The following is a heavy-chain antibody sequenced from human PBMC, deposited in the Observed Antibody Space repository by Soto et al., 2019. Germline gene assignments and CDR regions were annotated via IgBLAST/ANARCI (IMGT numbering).Heavy chain of an antibody. V-gene: IGHV3-23*01. CDR1: GFRLSDSG. D-gene: IGHD2-15*01. CDR2: LTVTGDSA. Sequence: EVQLLESGGGLVQPGGSLRLSCAASGFRLSDSGVSWVRQAPGKGLEWVSSLTVTGDSAFYSDSVKGRFTISRDISKSTLYLQMNSLRAEDTAVYYCAKNGCSYPACYPYYYYVDVWGRGTTVTVSS. J-gene: IGHJ6*03. CDR3: AKNGCSYPACYPYYYYVDV.